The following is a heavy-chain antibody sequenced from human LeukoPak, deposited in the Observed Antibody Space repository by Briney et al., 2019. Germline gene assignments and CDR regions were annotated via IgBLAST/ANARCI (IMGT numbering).Heavy chain of an antibody. CDR1: GFTFSTYW. J-gene: IGHJ4*02. CDR3: ARVGGPGWYGY. D-gene: IGHD6-19*01. V-gene: IGHV3-74*03. Sequence: PGGSLRLSCAASGFTFSTYWMHWVRQVPGKGLVWVSRINSDGSTTTNADSVKGRFTISRDNAKNTLYLQMNSLRAEDTALYYCARVGGPGWYGYWSQGTLVTVSS. CDR2: INSDGSTT.